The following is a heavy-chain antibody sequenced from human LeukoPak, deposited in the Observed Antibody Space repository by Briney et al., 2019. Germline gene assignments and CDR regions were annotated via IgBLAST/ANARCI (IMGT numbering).Heavy chain of an antibody. CDR2: IIPILGIA. CDR3: ASERGYGSGSYVDY. V-gene: IGHV1-69*04. CDR1: GGTFSSYA. J-gene: IGHJ4*02. Sequence: SVKVSCKASGGTFSSYAISWVRQAPGQGLEWMGRIIPILGIANYAQKFQGRVTITADKSTSTAYMELSSLRSEDTAVYYCASERGYGSGSYVDYWGQGTLVTVSS. D-gene: IGHD3-10*01.